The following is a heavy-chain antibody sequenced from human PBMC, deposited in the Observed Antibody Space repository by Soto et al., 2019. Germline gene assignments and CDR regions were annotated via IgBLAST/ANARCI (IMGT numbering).Heavy chain of an antibody. CDR2: IWYDGSNK. Sequence: GRSVRISCSGCGCPFSRYGMHCVRQAPGKGLEWVAVIWYDGSNKYYADSVKGRFTISRDNSKNTLYLQMNSLRAEDTAVYYCARESAAAAPYGMDGWGQGTTVTVSS. CDR3: ARESAAAAPYGMDG. CDR1: GCPFSRYG. J-gene: IGHJ6*02. V-gene: IGHV3-33*01. D-gene: IGHD6-13*01.